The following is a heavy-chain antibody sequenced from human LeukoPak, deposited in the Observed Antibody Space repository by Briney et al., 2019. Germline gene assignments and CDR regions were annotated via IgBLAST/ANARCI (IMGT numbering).Heavy chain of an antibody. Sequence: PGGSLRLSCAASGFNFREYWMTWVRQAPGKGLEWVANIKEHDYGTEINYVDSVKGRFTISRDNAENSLYLQMNSLTAEDTAVYYCARECVIGPKSAFDIWGQGTMVTVSS. V-gene: IGHV3-7*01. CDR3: ARECVIGPKSAFDI. CDR1: GFNFREYW. D-gene: IGHD3-16*02. CDR2: IKEHDYGTEI. J-gene: IGHJ3*02.